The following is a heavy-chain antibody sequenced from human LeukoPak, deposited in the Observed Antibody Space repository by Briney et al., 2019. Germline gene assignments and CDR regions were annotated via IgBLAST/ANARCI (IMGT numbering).Heavy chain of an antibody. V-gene: IGHV4-34*01. J-gene: IGHJ4*02. Sequence: SETLSLTCAVYGGSFSGYYWIWIRQPPGKGLEWIGEINHSGSTNYNPSLKSRVTISVDTSKNQFSLKLSSVTAADTAVYYCARYCGGDCYLFDYWGQGTLVTVSS. CDR1: GGSFSGYY. CDR2: INHSGST. D-gene: IGHD2-21*01. CDR3: ARYCGGDCYLFDY.